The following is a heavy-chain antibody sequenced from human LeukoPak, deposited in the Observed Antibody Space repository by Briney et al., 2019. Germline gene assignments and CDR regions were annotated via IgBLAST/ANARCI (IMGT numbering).Heavy chain of an antibody. J-gene: IGHJ5*02. CDR2: INHSGST. CDR1: GGSFSGYY. Sequence: SETLSLTCAVYGGSFSGYYRSWLRQPPGKGLEWIGEINHSGSTNYNASLKSRVTVSVDSSKNQFSLRLSSVAAADTAVYYCAPRGDIEHSYGYGKWFDPWGQGTRVTVSS. CDR3: APRGDIEHSYGYGKWFDP. V-gene: IGHV4-34*01. D-gene: IGHD5-18*01.